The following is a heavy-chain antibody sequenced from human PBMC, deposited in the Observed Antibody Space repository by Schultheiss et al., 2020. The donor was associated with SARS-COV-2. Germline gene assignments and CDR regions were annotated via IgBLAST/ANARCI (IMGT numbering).Heavy chain of an antibody. Sequence: SETLSLTCAVSGGSISSSNWWSWVRQPPGKGLEWIGEIYHSGSTNYNPSLKSRVTMSVDTSKNQFSLKLSSVTAADTAVYYCARGSYNPSRMDVWGQGTTVTVSS. CDR2: IYHSGST. D-gene: IGHD3-10*01. J-gene: IGHJ6*02. CDR3: ARGSYNPSRMDV. CDR1: GGSISSSNW. V-gene: IGHV4-4*02.